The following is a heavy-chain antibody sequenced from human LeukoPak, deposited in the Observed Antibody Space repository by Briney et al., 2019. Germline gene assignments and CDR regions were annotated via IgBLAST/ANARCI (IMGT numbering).Heavy chain of an antibody. CDR2: IWYDGSNK. V-gene: IGHV3-33*01. J-gene: IGHJ4*02. D-gene: IGHD6-13*01. Sequence: GRSLRLSCAASGFTFSSYGMHWVREAPGKGLGWVTVIWYDGSNKYYADSVKGRFTISRDNSKNTLYLQMNSLRAEDTAVYYCVRSSMAAAGPFDYWGQGILVTVSS. CDR3: VRSSMAAAGPFDY. CDR1: GFTFSSYG.